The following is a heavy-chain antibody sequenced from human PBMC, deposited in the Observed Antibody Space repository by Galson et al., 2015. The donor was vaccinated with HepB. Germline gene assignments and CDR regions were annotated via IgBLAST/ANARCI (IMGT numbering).Heavy chain of an antibody. Sequence: SLRLSCAASGFTFSSYSMNWVRQAPEKGLEWVPSISSSSSYIYYADSVKGRFTISRDNAKNSLYLQMNSLRAEDTAVYYCAPPWDYDILTGSWFDPWGQGTLVTVSS. V-gene: IGHV3-21*01. CDR1: GFTFSSYS. D-gene: IGHD3-9*01. CDR3: APPWDYDILTGSWFDP. J-gene: IGHJ5*02. CDR2: ISSSSSYI.